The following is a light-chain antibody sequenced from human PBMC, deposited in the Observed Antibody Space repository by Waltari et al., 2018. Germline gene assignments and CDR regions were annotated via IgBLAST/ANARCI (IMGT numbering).Light chain of an antibody. J-gene: IGLJ3*02. V-gene: IGLV2-8*01. Sequence: QSALTQFPSASGSPGQSVTISCTGTSSDFGSSNYVSWYQHHPGKAPKLMIYEIDKRPSGVPDRFSGSMSGNTASLTVSGLQAEDEADYYCSSYIGTNNWVFGGGTKLTVL. CDR2: EID. CDR1: SSDFGSSNY. CDR3: SSYIGTNNWV.